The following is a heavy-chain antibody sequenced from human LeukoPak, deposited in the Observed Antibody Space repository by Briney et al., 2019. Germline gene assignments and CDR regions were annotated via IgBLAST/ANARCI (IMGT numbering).Heavy chain of an antibody. CDR2: IYESGTT. J-gene: IGHJ5*02. Sequence: SETLSLTCTVSGGSISSGSFYWTWIRQPPGKGLEWIGYIYESGTTSYNPSLKSRLTISLDRSKNQFSLKLNSMTAADTAKYYCARGDPGILGISSWFDPWGQGTLVTVSS. V-gene: IGHV4-61*01. D-gene: IGHD1-26*01. CDR3: ARGDPGILGISSWFDP. CDR1: GGSISSGSFY.